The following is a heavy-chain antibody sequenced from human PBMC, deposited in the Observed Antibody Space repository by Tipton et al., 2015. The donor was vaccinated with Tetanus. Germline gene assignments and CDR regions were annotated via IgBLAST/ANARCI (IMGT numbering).Heavy chain of an antibody. J-gene: IGHJ4*02. CDR1: GGSLRSDDYQ. V-gene: IGHV4-61*08. Sequence: LSLTCSVSGGSLRSDDYQWNWIRQPPGKGLEWIGYTYYSGSTGYNPSLKSRVTISIDSSKNQFSLKLTSVTAADTAVYYCARDERYGDYAYWGQGALVTVSS. CDR2: TYYSGST. D-gene: IGHD4-17*01. CDR3: ARDERYGDYAY.